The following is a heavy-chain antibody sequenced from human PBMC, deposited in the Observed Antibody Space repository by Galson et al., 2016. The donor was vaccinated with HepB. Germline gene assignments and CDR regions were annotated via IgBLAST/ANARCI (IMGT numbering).Heavy chain of an antibody. CDR1: GFPFGVYY. D-gene: IGHD3-10*01. CDR3: ARENYGIFDY. V-gene: IGHV3-11*06. J-gene: IGHJ4*02. CDR2: ISLSTTYT. Sequence: SLRLSCAASGFPFGVYYMSWIRQAPGKGLEWVSSISLSTTYTHYADSLKGRFTISRDDARNSLYLQLNGLRAEDTAVYYCARENYGIFDYWGQGALVTVSS.